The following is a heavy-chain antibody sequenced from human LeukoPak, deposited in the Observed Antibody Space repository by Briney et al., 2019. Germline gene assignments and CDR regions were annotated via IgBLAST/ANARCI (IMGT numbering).Heavy chain of an antibody. V-gene: IGHV4-30-4*08. J-gene: IGHJ4*02. CDR3: ARDRFAGITMIVPEDY. CDR2: IYYSGST. CDR1: GGSISSGDYY. D-gene: IGHD3-22*01. Sequence: SSETLSLTCTVSGGSISSGDYYWSWIRQPPGKGLEWIGYIYYSGSTYYNPSLKSRVTISVDTSKNQLSLKLSSVTAADTAVYYCARDRFAGITMIVPEDYWGQGTLVTVSS.